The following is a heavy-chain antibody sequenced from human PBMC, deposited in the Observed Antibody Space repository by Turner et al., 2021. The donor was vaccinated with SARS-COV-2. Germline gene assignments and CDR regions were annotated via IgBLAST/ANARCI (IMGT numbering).Heavy chain of an antibody. V-gene: IGHV4-39*01. D-gene: IGHD3-10*01. CDR3: ARQAAGQGLDY. Sequence: QVQLQESGPGLVKPSDTLSLNCTVSGGSISSSSYFWGWIRQPPTKEWEWIGSIDYSGTTYYNPALKSRVSLSIDPSKNQFSLNLTSVTAADTALFYCARQAAGQGLDYWGRGILVTVSS. CDR1: GGSISSSSYF. J-gene: IGHJ4*02. CDR2: IDYSGTT.